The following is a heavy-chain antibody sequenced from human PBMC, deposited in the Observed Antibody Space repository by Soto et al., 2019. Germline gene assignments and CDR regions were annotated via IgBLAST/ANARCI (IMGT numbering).Heavy chain of an antibody. Sequence: QVQLQESGPGLVKPSQTLSLTCTVSGGSISSGDYYWAWIRQPPGKGLEWIGHICYRGRTYYNPSLKSRVTISVDTSKNQFSLNLNSVTASDTAVYFCARTYGGDYFDSWGQGTLVTVSS. CDR2: ICYRGRT. J-gene: IGHJ4*02. D-gene: IGHD2-21*01. CDR1: GGSISSGDYY. CDR3: ARTYGGDYFDS. V-gene: IGHV4-30-4*01.